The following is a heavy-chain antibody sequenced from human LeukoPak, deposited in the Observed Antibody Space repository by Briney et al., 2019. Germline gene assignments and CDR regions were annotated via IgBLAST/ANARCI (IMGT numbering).Heavy chain of an antibody. D-gene: IGHD1-26*01. CDR3: AKADPPMALGGTGSDFDY. J-gene: IGHJ4*02. V-gene: IGHV1-18*01. Sequence: ASVKVSCKASGYKFDNFGITWVRQAPGQGLEWMGWISVYDDNTDYAQKFQGRVTMTTDTATRIAYMELRSLTSDDTAVYFCAKADPPMALGGTGSDFDYWGQGSLVIVST. CDR1: GYKFDNFG. CDR2: ISVYDDNT.